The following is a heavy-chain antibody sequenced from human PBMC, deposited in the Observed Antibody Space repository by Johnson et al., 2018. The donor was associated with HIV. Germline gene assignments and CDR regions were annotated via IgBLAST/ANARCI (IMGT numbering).Heavy chain of an antibody. CDR2: IGSRSDPYAT. CDR3: AKVMTPVDWHGFDI. Sequence: VQLVESGGGLVQPGGSLKLSCAASGFTFSDSAMHWVRQASGKGLAWVGLIGSRSDPYATAYTAAVKGRFTISREDSKNTAYLHMNSLKTEDTAVYYCAKVMTPVDWHGFDIWGQGTMVTVSS. V-gene: IGHV3-73*02. CDR1: GFTFSDSA. D-gene: IGHD4-23*01. J-gene: IGHJ3*02.